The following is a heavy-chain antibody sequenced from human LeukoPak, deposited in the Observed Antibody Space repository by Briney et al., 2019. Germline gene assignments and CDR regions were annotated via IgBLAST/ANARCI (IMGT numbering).Heavy chain of an antibody. V-gene: IGHV1-8*01. CDR2: MNPNSGNT. D-gene: IGHD3-3*01. J-gene: IGHJ4*02. Sequence: ASVKVSCKASGYTFTSYDINWVRQATGQGLEWMGWMNPNSGNTGYAQKFQGRVTMTRNTSISTAYMELSSLRSEDTAVYYCARNNYDFWSGYLFPGDYWGQGTLVTVSS. CDR1: GYTFTSYD. CDR3: ARNNYDFWSGYLFPGDY.